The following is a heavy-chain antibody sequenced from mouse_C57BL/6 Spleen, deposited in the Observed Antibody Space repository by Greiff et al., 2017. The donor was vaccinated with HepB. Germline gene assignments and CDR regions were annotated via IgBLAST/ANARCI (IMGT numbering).Heavy chain of an antibody. CDR3: ARDRNYYGSSSLLDV. J-gene: IGHJ1*03. CDR2: ISDGGSYT. CDR1: GFTFSSYA. Sequence: EVKLVESGGGLVKPGGSLKLSCAASGFTFSSYAMSWVRQTPEKRLEWVATISDGGSYTYYPDNVKGRFTISRDNAKNNLYLQMSHLKSEDTAMYYCARDRNYYGSSSLLDVWGTGTTVTVSS. D-gene: IGHD1-1*01. V-gene: IGHV5-4*01.